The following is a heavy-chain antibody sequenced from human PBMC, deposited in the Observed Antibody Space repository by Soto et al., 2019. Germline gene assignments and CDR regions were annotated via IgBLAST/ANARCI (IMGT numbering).Heavy chain of an antibody. Sequence: QLQLQESGPGLVKPSETLSLTCTVSGGSISSSSYYWGWIRQPPGKGLEWIGSIYYSGSTYYNPSLKSRVTISVDTSKTQFSLKLSSVTAADTAVYYCASFSPTVTTRSYFDYWGQGTLVTVSS. CDR1: GGSISSSSYY. CDR3: ASFSPTVTTRSYFDY. CDR2: IYYSGST. V-gene: IGHV4-39*01. D-gene: IGHD4-17*01. J-gene: IGHJ4*02.